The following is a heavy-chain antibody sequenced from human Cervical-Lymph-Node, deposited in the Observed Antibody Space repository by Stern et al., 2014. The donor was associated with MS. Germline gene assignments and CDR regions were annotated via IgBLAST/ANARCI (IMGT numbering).Heavy chain of an antibody. CDR3: ARDLVWFGELDWGAMDV. Sequence: VQLVESGGGVVQPGRALRLSCAATGFHFSSYAMQWVRQAPGKGLEWLAVISYDGSKAYYTESVKGRFTVSRDNSKNTLFLQVSSLRPEDTAEYYCARDLVWFGELDWGAMDVWGHGTTVTVSS. CDR1: GFHFSSYA. CDR2: ISYDGSKA. D-gene: IGHD3-10*01. J-gene: IGHJ6*02. V-gene: IGHV3-30-3*01.